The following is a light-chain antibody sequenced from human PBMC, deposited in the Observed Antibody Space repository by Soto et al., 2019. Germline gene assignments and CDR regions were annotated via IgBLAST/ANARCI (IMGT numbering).Light chain of an antibody. CDR2: GAS. Sequence: EIVLTHSPGTLSVSPGETATVSCRASESVASNYLAWYQHKPGQAPRLLIYGASSRATGIPDRFSGSGSGTDFTLTISRLEPEDFAVDYCHHYGSSRFMFSFGQGTKLEIK. J-gene: IGKJ2*01. CDR1: ESVASNY. V-gene: IGKV3-20*01. CDR3: HHYGSSRFMFS.